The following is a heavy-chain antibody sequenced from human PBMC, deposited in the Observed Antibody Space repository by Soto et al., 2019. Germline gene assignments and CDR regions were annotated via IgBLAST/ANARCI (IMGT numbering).Heavy chain of an antibody. D-gene: IGHD6-13*01. CDR2: IYHSGST. V-gene: IGHV4-4*02. CDR1: GGSISSSNW. J-gene: IGHJ4*02. CDR3: AREWAGSSWYPFDY. Sequence: PSETLSLTCAVSGGSISSSNWWSWVRQPPGKGLEWIGEIYHSGSTNYNPSLKSRVTISVDKTKNQFSLKLSSVTAADTAVYYCAREWAGSSWYPFDYWGQGTLVTVSS.